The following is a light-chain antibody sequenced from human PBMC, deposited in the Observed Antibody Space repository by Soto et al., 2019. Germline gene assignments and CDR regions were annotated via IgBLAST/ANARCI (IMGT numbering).Light chain of an antibody. J-gene: IGLJ2*01. CDR1: NIGSKS. Sequence: SYVLTQPPSVSVAPGKTANFTCGGHNIGSKSVHWYQQQPGQAPMLVIYYDSNRPSGIPERFSGSNSGNTATLTISGVEAGDEADYYCQVWDSGSDHVIFGGGTKLTVL. CDR2: YDS. CDR3: QVWDSGSDHVI. V-gene: IGLV3-21*04.